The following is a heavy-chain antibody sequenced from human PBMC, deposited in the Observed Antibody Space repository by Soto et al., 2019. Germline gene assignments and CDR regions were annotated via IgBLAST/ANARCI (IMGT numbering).Heavy chain of an antibody. V-gene: IGHV3-33*06. CDR3: AKWGSCSGSGWYGHYNFDY. J-gene: IGHJ4*02. Sequence: QVQLVESGGGVVQPGRSLRLSCAASGFPFSSYGMHWIRQAPGKGLEWVAVIWNGGTNKYYGNSVKGRFTISREDSKSTLELQTNRLRTEDTAVKSCAKWGSCSGSGWYGHYNFDYWGQGTLVTVSS. D-gene: IGHD2-15*01. CDR2: IWNGGTNK. CDR1: GFPFSSYG.